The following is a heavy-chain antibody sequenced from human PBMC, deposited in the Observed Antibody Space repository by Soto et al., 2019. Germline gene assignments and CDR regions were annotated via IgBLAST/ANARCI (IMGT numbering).Heavy chain of an antibody. Sequence: EVQLVESGGGLVKPGGSLRLSCAASGFTFSSYSMNWVRQAPGKGLEWVSSISSGSSYIYYADSVKGRFTISRDNAKNSLYLQMNSLRAEDTAVYYCARGYSNGFDYWGQGTLVTVSS. CDR3: ARGYSNGFDY. CDR2: ISSGSSYI. D-gene: IGHD4-4*01. J-gene: IGHJ4*02. V-gene: IGHV3-21*01. CDR1: GFTFSSYS.